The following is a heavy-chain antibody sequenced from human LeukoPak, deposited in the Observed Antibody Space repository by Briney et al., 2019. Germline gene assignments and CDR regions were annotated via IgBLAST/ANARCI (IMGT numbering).Heavy chain of an antibody. CDR1: GFHFSTYG. J-gene: IGHJ4*02. CDR2: ISTGSTTI. V-gene: IGHV3-48*01. D-gene: IGHD3-3*01. Sequence: GGSLRHSCAASGFHFSTYGMSWVRQAPGKGLEWVSYISTGSTTIHHADSVKGRFTVSRDNTRNLLFLQMSSLRVEDTAVYFCARVPDDPWSGYFFDCWGQGTLVTVSS. CDR3: ARVPDDPWSGYFFDC.